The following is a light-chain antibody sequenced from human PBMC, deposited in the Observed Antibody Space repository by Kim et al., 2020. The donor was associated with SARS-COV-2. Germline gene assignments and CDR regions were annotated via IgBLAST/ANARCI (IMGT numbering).Light chain of an antibody. CDR2: GAS. Sequence: PLPLSPGERATLACRASQSVSSSYLAWYQQKPGQAPRLLIYGASSRATGIPDRFSGSGSGTDFTLTISRLEPEDFAVYYCQQYATFGQGTKVEIK. CDR1: QSVSSSY. V-gene: IGKV3-20*01. J-gene: IGKJ1*01. CDR3: QQYAT.